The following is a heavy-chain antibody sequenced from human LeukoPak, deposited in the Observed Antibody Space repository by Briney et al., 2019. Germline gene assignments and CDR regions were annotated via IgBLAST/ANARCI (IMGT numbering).Heavy chain of an antibody. V-gene: IGHV4-4*07. CDR2: IYTDGST. CDR1: GGSTSNSF. D-gene: IGHD4-17*01. J-gene: IGHJ4*02. CDR3: ARAEAAYGDPGKIDY. Sequence: SETLSLTCTVSGGSTSNSFWSWIRQPAGKGLEWIGRIYTDGSTNSNPSLRNRLTMSLDTSKNQFSLMLNSVTAADTAVYYCARAEAAYGDPGKIDYWGQGTLVTVSS.